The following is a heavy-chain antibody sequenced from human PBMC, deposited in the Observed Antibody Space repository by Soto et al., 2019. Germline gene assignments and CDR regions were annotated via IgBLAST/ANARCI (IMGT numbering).Heavy chain of an antibody. CDR1: GYTFTSYY. Sequence: QVQLVQSGAEVKKPGASVNVSCKASGYTFTSYYVHWVRQAPGQGLEWMGVFNPGAGSASYAEEFQGRVTMTSDTSTSTVYMDLSSLRSEDTAVYYCARVLASSWYSARFDSWGQGTLVTVSS. CDR3: ARVLASSWYSARFDS. V-gene: IGHV1-46*01. CDR2: FNPGAGSA. J-gene: IGHJ4*02. D-gene: IGHD6-13*01.